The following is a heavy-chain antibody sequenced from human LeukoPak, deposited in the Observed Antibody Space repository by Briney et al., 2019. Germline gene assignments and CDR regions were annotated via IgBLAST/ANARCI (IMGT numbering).Heavy chain of an antibody. D-gene: IGHD6-13*01. J-gene: IGHJ5*02. V-gene: IGHV4-59*12. CDR1: GGSISSYY. CDR2: IYYTGST. CDR3: ARLPSSSWLNWFDP. Sequence: SETLSLTCTVSGGSISSYYWSWIRQPPGKGLEWIGYIYYTGSTNYNPSLKSRVTISVDTSKNQLSLKLSSVTAADTAVYYCARLPSSSWLNWFDPWGQGTLVTVSS.